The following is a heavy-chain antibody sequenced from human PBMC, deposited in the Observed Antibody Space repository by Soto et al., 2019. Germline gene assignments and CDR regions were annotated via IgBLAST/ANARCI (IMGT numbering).Heavy chain of an antibody. Sequence: GASVKVSCKASGYTFTSYYMHWVRQAPEQGLEWMGIINPTNGATSYAQKFQGRVTMTRDTSTSTAYMELRSLRSDDTAVYYCARGPARIAVAVDYWGQGTLVTVSS. D-gene: IGHD6-19*01. CDR2: INPTNGAT. V-gene: IGHV1-46*01. CDR3: ARGPARIAVAVDY. J-gene: IGHJ4*02. CDR1: GYTFTSYY.